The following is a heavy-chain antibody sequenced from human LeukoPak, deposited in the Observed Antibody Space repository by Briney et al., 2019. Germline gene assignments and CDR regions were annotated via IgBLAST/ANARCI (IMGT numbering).Heavy chain of an antibody. CDR2: IDPNAGTT. CDR1: GYTFTIYS. Sequence: ASVKVSCKASGYTFTIYSIHWVRQAPGQGLEWVGTIDPNAGTTPFAPKFQGRVTLTRDMSTNTVSLDLRSLRSEDTAMYFCAREGATREYTGDSWRYFFDFWGQGTLVTVSS. CDR3: AREGATREYTGDSWRYFFDF. D-gene: IGHD1-26*01. V-gene: IGHV1-46*01. J-gene: IGHJ4*02.